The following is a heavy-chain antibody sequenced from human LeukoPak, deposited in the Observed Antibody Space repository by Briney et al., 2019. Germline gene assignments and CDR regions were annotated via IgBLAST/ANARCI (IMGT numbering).Heavy chain of an antibody. CDR2: IYDSGNA. CDR3: ASASSGWFGDYYYYGMDV. J-gene: IGHJ6*02. CDR1: GGSVRSGGYC. Sequence: SETLSLTCTVSGGSVRSGGYCLNWIRQHPGAGLEWIGFIYDSGNAYYNPSYNPSLKSRVTISVDTSENQFSLKLSSVTAADTAVYYCASASSGWFGDYYYYGMDVWGQGTTVTVSS. D-gene: IGHD6-19*01. V-gene: IGHV4-31*03.